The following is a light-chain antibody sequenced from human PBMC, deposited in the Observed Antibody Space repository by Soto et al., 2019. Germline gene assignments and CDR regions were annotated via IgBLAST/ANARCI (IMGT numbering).Light chain of an antibody. J-gene: IGKJ4*01. Sequence: IVLTQSPGTLSLSPGERATLSCRASQSVSNNYLAWYQQRPGQAPRLLIYGASSRATGIPDRFSGSGSGTDFTLTIGRLEPEDFAVYFCQRYGASVTFGGGTKVEIK. CDR3: QRYGASVT. CDR2: GAS. V-gene: IGKV3-20*01. CDR1: QSVSNNY.